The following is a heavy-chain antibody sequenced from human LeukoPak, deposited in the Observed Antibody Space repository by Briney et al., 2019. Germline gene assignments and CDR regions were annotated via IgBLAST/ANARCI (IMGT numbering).Heavy chain of an antibody. V-gene: IGHV3-21*01. J-gene: IGHJ3*02. CDR2: ISSSSSYI. D-gene: IGHD6-6*01. Sequence: GGSLRLSCAASGFTFSSYSMNWVRQAPGKGLEWVSSISSSSSYIYYADSVKGRFTISRDNAKNSLYLQMNSLRAEDTAVYYCATQYRSSSGAFDIWGQGTMVTVSS. CDR1: GFTFSSYS. CDR3: ATQYRSSSGAFDI.